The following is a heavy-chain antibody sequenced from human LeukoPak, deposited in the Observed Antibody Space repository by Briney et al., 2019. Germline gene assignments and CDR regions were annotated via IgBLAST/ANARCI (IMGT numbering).Heavy chain of an antibody. V-gene: IGHV4-39*07. CDR1: GGSISSSSYY. CDR3: ARESSVDIVATIAY. Sequence: SETLSLTCTVSGGSISSSSYYWGWIRQPPGKGLEWIGSIYYSGSTYYNPSLKSRVTISVDTSKNQFSLKLSSVTAADTAVYYCARESSVDIVATIAYWGQGTLVTVSS. D-gene: IGHD5-12*01. J-gene: IGHJ4*02. CDR2: IYYSGST.